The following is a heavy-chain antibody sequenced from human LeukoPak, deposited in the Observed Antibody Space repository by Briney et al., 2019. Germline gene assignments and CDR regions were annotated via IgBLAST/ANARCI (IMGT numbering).Heavy chain of an antibody. CDR1: GGSISSSSYY. D-gene: IGHD2-15*01. Sequence: SETLSLTCTVSGGSISSSSYYWGWIRQPPGKGLEWIWSIYYSGSTYYNPSLKSRVTISVDTSKNQFSLKLSSVTAADTAVYYCASRFGYCSGGSCWGFDIWGQGTMVTVSS. J-gene: IGHJ3*02. V-gene: IGHV4-39*01. CDR2: IYYSGST. CDR3: ASRFGYCSGGSCWGFDI.